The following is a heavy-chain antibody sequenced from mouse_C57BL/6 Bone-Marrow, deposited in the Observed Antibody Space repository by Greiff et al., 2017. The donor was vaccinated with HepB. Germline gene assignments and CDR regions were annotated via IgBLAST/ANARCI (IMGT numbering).Heavy chain of an antibody. CDR1: GYTFTSYW. V-gene: IGHV1-55*01. Sequence: QVQLQQPGAELVKPGASVKMSCKASGYTFTSYWITWVKQRPGQGLEWIGDIYPGSGSTNYNEKFKSKATLTVDTSSSTAYMQLSSLTSEDSAVYYCARGEGDGDSIAYWGQGTLVTVSA. J-gene: IGHJ3*01. CDR3: ARGEGDGDSIAY. D-gene: IGHD2-13*01. CDR2: IYPGSGST.